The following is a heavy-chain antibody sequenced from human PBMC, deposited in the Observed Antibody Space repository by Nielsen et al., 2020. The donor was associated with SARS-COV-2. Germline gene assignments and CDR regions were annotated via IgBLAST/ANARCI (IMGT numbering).Heavy chain of an antibody. CDR1: GYTFTSYY. J-gene: IGHJ4*02. D-gene: IGHD1-1*01. CDR2: INPSGGRT. V-gene: IGHV1-46*01. CDR3: ARDQRNVRLFVY. Sequence: ASVKVSCKASGYTFTSYYIHWVRQAPGHGLEWMGVINPSGGRTTYAQKFQGRVTMTTDTSTSTAYMELRSLRSDDTAVYYCARDQRNVRLFVYWGQGTLVTVSS.